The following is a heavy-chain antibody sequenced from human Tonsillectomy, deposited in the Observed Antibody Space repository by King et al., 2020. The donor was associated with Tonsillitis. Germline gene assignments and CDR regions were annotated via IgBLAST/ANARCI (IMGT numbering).Heavy chain of an antibody. CDR1: GGSITSDSYY. CDR3: ARLPSVAALPVDY. V-gene: IGHV4-39*01. D-gene: IGHD2-15*01. CDR2: FYYSGST. J-gene: IGHJ4*02. Sequence: LQLQESGPGLVKPSETVSLTCTVSGGSITSDSYYWGWIRQPPGKGLEWIGSFYYSGSTYYNPSLKSRVTISIDTSKNQFSLKLTSVTATDTAVYYCARLPSVAALPVDYWGQGTLVTVSS.